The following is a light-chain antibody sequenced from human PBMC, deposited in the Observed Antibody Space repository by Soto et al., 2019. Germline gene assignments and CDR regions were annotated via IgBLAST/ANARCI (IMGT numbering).Light chain of an antibody. J-gene: IGKJ1*01. Sequence: EIVLTQSPGTLSLSPGERATLSCRASQSVSSSYLAWYQQKPGQAPRLLIYGASSRATGIPDRFSGSGSGKDFTLTISRLEPEDFAVYYCQQYGSSPGTFGQGPKVEIK. CDR3: QQYGSSPGT. V-gene: IGKV3-20*01. CDR1: QSVSSSY. CDR2: GAS.